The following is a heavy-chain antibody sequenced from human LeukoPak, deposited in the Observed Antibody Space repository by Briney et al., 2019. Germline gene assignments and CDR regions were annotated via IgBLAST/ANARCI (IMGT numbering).Heavy chain of an antibody. CDR1: GYTFTSYG. Sequence: ASVKVSCKASGYTFTSYGISWVRQAPGQGLEWMGWISAYNGNTNYAQKFQGRVTITADKSTSTAYMELSSLRSEDTAVYYCARFDYGGNKGYDWGQGTLVTVSS. V-gene: IGHV1-18*01. J-gene: IGHJ4*02. D-gene: IGHD4-23*01. CDR3: ARFDYGGNKGYD. CDR2: ISAYNGNT.